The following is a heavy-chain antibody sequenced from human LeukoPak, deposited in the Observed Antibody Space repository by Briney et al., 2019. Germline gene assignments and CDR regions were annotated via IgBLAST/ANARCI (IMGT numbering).Heavy chain of an antibody. J-gene: IGHJ3*02. CDR2: ISSSSSYI. V-gene: IGHV3-21*01. Sequence: PGGSLRLSCAASGFTFSHYSMNWVRQAPGKGLEWVSSISSSSSYIYYADSVKGRFTISRDNAKNSLYLQMNSLRAEDTAVYYCAKTLFSYYYDSSGYFRRAFDIWGQGTMVTVSS. D-gene: IGHD3-22*01. CDR1: GFTFSHYS. CDR3: AKTLFSYYYDSSGYFRRAFDI.